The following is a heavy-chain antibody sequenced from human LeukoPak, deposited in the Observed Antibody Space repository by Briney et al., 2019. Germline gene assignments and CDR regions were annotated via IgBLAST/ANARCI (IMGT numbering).Heavy chain of an antibody. D-gene: IGHD3-3*01. Sequence: GGSLRLSCAASGFTFSGYWMSWVRQAPGKGLEWVANIKQDGSEKNYVDSVKGRFTISRDNAKNSLYLQMNSVRAEDTAVYYCARTYYDFWSLYSSYFDYWGQGTLVTVSS. CDR1: GFTFSGYW. V-gene: IGHV3-7*01. J-gene: IGHJ4*02. CDR3: ARTYYDFWSLYSSYFDY. CDR2: IKQDGSEK.